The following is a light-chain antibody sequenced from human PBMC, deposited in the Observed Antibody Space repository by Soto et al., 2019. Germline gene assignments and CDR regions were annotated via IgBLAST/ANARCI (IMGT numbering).Light chain of an antibody. J-gene: IGLJ2*01. CDR3: AAWDDSLNGLV. CDR2: SNN. Sequence: QSVLTQPPSASETPGQRVTISCSGSSSSIGSNAVNWYQQLPGTAPKLLIYSNNQRPSGVPDRFSGSKSGTSASLAISGLKSEDEAVYYCAAWDDSLNGLVFGGGTKLTVL. V-gene: IGLV1-44*01. CDR1: SSSIGSNA.